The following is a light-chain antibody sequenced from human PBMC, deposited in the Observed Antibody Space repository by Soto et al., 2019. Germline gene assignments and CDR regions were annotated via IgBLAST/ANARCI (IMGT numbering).Light chain of an antibody. CDR3: QQSSSFPLT. Sequence: DIQMTQSPSSLSASVGDRVTITCRASQDITNFLAWVQQKPGKAPKPLIYAASGLQAGVPANFSGSGSGTDFTLPISSLQPEYFATYYYQQSSSFPLTFGGGTKVEIK. V-gene: IGKV1-16*02. CDR1: QDITNF. J-gene: IGKJ4*01. CDR2: AAS.